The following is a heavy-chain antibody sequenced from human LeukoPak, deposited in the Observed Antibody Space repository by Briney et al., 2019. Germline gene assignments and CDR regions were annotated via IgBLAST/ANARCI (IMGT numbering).Heavy chain of an antibody. Sequence: SETLSLTCIVSGDSINRNSNYWGWLRQPPGRELEWIGSIYYSGSTYHNPSLKSRVTISADASKNRFSLRLSSVTATDTAVYYCARHGFYYASGPLFDYWGQRILVTVSS. D-gene: IGHD3-10*01. J-gene: IGHJ4*02. CDR3: ARHGFYYASGPLFDY. V-gene: IGHV4-39*01. CDR1: GDSINRNSNY. CDR2: IYYSGST.